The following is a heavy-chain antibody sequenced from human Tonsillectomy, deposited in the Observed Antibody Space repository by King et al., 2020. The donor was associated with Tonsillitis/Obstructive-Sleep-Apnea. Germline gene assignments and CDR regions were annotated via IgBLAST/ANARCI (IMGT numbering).Heavy chain of an antibody. V-gene: IGHV3-48*03. CDR1: GFTFSGYE. CDR2: ISSSGSTI. J-gene: IGHJ5*02. D-gene: IGHD2-2*01. Sequence: VQLVESGGGLVQPGGSLRLSCAASGFTFSGYEMNWVRQAPGKGLEWVSYISSSGSTIYYADSVKGRFTISRDNAKNSLYLQMNSLRAEDTAVYYCARDVLGYCSSTSCQYNWFDPWGQGTLVTVSS. CDR3: ARDVLGYCSSTSCQYNWFDP.